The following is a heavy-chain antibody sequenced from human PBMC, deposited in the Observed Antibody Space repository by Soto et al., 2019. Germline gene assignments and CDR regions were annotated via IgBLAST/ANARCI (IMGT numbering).Heavy chain of an antibody. J-gene: IGHJ6*02. CDR2: ISYDGSNK. Sequence: PGGSLRLSCAASGFTFRSYGMHWVRQAAGKGLEWVAVISYDGSNKYYADSVKGRFTISRDNSKNTLYLQMNSLRAEDTAVYFCAKDRGSFDMDVWGQGTTVTVSS. CDR3: AKDRGSFDMDV. V-gene: IGHV3-30*18. CDR1: GFTFRSYG. D-gene: IGHD3-10*01.